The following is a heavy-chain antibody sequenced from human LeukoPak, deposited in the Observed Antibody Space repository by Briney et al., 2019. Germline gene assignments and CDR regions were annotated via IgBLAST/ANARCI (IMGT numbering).Heavy chain of an antibody. CDR2: ISGTGSPI. D-gene: IGHD4-11*01. CDR1: GFIFSDYY. CDR3: AKGPNGDSNYFFDY. J-gene: IGHJ4*02. V-gene: IGHV3-11*01. Sequence: KSGGSLRLSCAASGFIFSDYYMSWIRQAPGKGLEWVSYISGTGSPIYYADSVKGRFTISRDNAKNSLYLQMNSLRAEDTAVYYCAKGPNGDSNYFFDYWGQGTLVTVSS.